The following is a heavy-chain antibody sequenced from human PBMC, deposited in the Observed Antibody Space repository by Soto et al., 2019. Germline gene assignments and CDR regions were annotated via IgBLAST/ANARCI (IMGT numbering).Heavy chain of an antibody. CDR3: AGVGWGVVGKPPPPYYFDF. CDR2: INWNGGST. J-gene: IGHJ4*02. CDR1: GFTFDDYG. V-gene: IGHV3-20*04. D-gene: IGHD3-10*01. Sequence: EVQLVESGGGVVRPGGSLRLSCAASGFTFDDYGMSWVRQAPGKGLEWVSGINWNGGSTGYADSVKGRFTISRDNAKNSLYLQMNSLRAEDPALYYRAGVGWGVVGKPPPPYYFDFRGPGTLVTVSS.